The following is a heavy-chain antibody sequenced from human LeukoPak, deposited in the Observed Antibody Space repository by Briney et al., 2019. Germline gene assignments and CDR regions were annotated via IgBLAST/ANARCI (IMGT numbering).Heavy chain of an antibody. CDR3: ARDGATYCSSTSCSNKGADY. CDR2: ISSSGSTI. D-gene: IGHD2-2*01. J-gene: IGHJ4*02. Sequence: QPGGSLRLSCAASGVSFSSYEMNWVRQAPGKGLEWVSYISSSGSTIYYADSVKGRFTISRDHVQISLYLQMNSLRAEGTAVYYCARDGATYCSSTSCSNKGADYWGQGTLVTVSS. V-gene: IGHV3-48*03. CDR1: GVSFSSYE.